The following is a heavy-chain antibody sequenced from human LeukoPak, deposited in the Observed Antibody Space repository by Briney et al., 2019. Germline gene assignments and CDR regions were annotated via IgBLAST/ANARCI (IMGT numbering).Heavy chain of an antibody. D-gene: IGHD3/OR15-3a*01. CDR3: ARQTGSGLFILP. CDR1: GGSISSSNYY. Sequence: SETLSLTCTVSGGSISSSNYYWGWIRQPPGKGLEWIGSVYYSGSTHYNPSLKSRVTISVDTSKSQFSLNLTSVTAADTAVYYCARQTGSGLFILPGGQGTLVTVSS. CDR2: VYYSGST. V-gene: IGHV4-39*07. J-gene: IGHJ4*02.